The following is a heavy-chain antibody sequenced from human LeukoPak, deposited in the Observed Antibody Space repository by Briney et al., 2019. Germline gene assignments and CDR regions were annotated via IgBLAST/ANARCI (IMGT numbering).Heavy chain of an antibody. D-gene: IGHD6-13*01. CDR2: INPNSGDT. V-gene: IGHV1-2*02. CDR3: ARAQSLTAPAGTFANS. CDR1: GYSFTGYF. Sequence: ASVKVSCKASGYSFTGYFLHWVRRAPGQGFEWMGGINPNSGDTSYTQTFQGRVTMTRDTSISTAYMELSSLRSDDTAVYYCARAQSLTAPAGTFANSWGQGTLVTVSS. J-gene: IGHJ4*02.